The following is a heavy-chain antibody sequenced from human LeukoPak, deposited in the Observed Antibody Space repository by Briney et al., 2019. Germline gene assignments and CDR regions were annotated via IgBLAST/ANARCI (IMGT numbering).Heavy chain of an antibody. J-gene: IGHJ4*02. CDR3: ARPIYYYGSGSYPYFFDY. V-gene: IGHV1-2*02. CDR2: IDPNSGGT. CDR1: GYTFTGYY. D-gene: IGHD3-10*01. Sequence: ASVKVSCKASGYTFTGYYMHWVRQAPGQGREGMGWIDPNSGGTNYAQKFQGRVTMTRDASISTAYMELSRLRSDDTAVYYCARPIYYYGSGSYPYFFDYWGQGTLVTVSS.